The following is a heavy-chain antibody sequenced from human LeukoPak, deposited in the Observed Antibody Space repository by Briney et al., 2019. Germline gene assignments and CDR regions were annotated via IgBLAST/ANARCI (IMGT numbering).Heavy chain of an antibody. CDR1: GYTFTSYY. CDR3: ARARSQWEPYDY. V-gene: IGHV1-46*01. CDR2: INPSGGST. Sequence: GASVKVSCKASGYTFTSYYMHWVRQAPGQGLEWMGIINPSGGSTSYAQKFQGKVTMTRDTSTSTVYMELSSLRSEDTAVYYCARARSQWEPYDYWGQGTLVTVSS. J-gene: IGHJ4*02. D-gene: IGHD1-26*01.